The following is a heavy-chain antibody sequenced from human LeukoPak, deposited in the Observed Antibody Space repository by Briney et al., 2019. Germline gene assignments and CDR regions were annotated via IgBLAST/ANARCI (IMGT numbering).Heavy chain of an antibody. Sequence: RASETLSLTCTVSGDSVSNGNYYWSWLRQPPGKALEWIGYIYYTGSAYYNPSLEGRVALSVDTSRNQFSVKLNSVTAADTAVYYCARSQNYYGSGGYWSPGTLVTVSS. D-gene: IGHD3-10*01. V-gene: IGHV4-61*01. CDR1: GDSVSNGNYY. CDR3: ARSQNYYGSGGY. CDR2: IYYTGSA. J-gene: IGHJ4*02.